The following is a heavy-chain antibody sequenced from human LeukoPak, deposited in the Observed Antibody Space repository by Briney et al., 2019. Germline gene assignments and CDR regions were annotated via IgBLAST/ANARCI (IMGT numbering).Heavy chain of an antibody. V-gene: IGHV3-21*01. D-gene: IGHD5-24*01. CDR3: ARPTVEMATTDALDI. J-gene: IGHJ3*02. CDR1: GFTFSSYS. CDR2: ISSSSSYI. Sequence: GGSLRLSCAASGFTFSSYSMNWVRQAPGKGLEWVSSISSSSSYIYYADSVKGRFTISRDNATNSLYLQMNSLRAEDTAVYYCARPTVEMATTDALDIWGQGTMVTVSS.